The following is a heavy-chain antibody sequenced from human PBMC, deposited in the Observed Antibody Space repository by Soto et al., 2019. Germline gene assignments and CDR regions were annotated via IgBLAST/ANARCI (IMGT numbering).Heavy chain of an antibody. CDR2: IYYSGST. Sequence: PSETLSLTCTVSGGSISSSSYYWGWIRQPPGKGLEWIGSIYYSGSTYYNPSLKSRVTISVDTSKNQFSLKLSSVTAADTAVYYCARHGETLEWPFDYWGQGTLVTVSS. CDR3: ARHGETLEWPFDY. J-gene: IGHJ4*02. V-gene: IGHV4-39*01. CDR1: GGSISSSSYY. D-gene: IGHD3-3*01.